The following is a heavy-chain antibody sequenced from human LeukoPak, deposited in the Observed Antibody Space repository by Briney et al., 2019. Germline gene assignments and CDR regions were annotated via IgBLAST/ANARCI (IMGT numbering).Heavy chain of an antibody. CDR2: INHSGST. V-gene: IGHV4-34*01. J-gene: IGHJ4*02. CDR3: AHYKSSSWGGAYFDY. D-gene: IGHD6-13*01. Sequence: SETLSLTCAVYGGSFSGYYWSWIRQAPGKGLEWIGEINHSGSTNYNPSLKSRVTISVDTSKNQFSLKLSSVTAADTAVYYCAHYKSSSWGGAYFDYWGQGTLVTVSS. CDR1: GGSFSGYY.